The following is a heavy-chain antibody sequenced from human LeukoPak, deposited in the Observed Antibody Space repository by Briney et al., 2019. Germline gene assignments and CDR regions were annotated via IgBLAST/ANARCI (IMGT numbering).Heavy chain of an antibody. CDR3: AKDPGIAVAGTD. CDR2: ISGSGGST. D-gene: IGHD6-19*01. V-gene: IGHV3-23*01. Sequence: PGGSLRLSCAASGFTFSSYAMSWVRQAPGKGLEWVSAISGSGGSTYYADSVKGRFTISRDNSKNTLYLQMNGLRAEDTAVYYCAKDPGIAVAGTDWGQGTLVTVSS. J-gene: IGHJ4*02. CDR1: GFTFSSYA.